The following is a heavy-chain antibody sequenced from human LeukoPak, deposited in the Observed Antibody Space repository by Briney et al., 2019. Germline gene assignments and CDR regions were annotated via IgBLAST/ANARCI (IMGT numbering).Heavy chain of an antibody. V-gene: IGHV3-53*01. Sequence: GRSLRLSCAASGFTVSSNYMSWVRQAPGKGLEWVSVIYSGGSTYYADSVKGRFTISRDNSKNTLYLQMNSLRVEDTAVYYCAPSAFDYWGQGTLVTVSS. CDR3: APSAFDY. J-gene: IGHJ4*02. CDR2: IYSGGST. CDR1: GFTVSSNY.